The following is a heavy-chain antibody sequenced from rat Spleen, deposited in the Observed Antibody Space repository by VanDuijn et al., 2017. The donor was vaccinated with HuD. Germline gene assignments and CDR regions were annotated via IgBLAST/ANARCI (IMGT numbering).Heavy chain of an antibody. CDR1: GFTFNNYW. V-gene: IGHV5-31*01. J-gene: IGHJ3*01. CDR2: ITNTGGST. CDR3: TTVDGGRFAY. Sequence: EVQLVESGGGLVQPGRSLKLSCVASGFTFNNYWMTWIRQAPGKGLEWVASITNTGGSTYYPDSVKGRFTISRHNTQNTLYLQMDSLRSEDTATYYCTTVDGGRFAYWGQGTLVTVSS.